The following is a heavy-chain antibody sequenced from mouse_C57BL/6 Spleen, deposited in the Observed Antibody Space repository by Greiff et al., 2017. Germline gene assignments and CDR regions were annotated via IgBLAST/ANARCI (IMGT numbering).Heavy chain of an antibody. Sequence: QVQLQQSGPELVKPGASVKLSCKASGYTFTSYDINWVKQRPGQGLEWIGWIYPRDGSTKYNETFNGKATLTVDTSSSTAYMELHSLTSADSAVYVCARGGKYGSSYVNWYVDGWGTGTTVTVSS. CDR2: IYPRDGST. CDR3: ARGGKYGSSYVNWYVDG. V-gene: IGHV1-85*01. J-gene: IGHJ1*03. CDR1: GYTFTSYD. D-gene: IGHD1-1*01.